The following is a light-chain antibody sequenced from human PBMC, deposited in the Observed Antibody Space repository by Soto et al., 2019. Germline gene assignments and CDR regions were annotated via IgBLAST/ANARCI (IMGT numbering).Light chain of an antibody. J-gene: IGLJ3*02. CDR2: SDN. Sequence: QSVLTQPPSASGTPGQRVTISCSGSSSNIGSNSVNWYHQVAGTAPKLLIHSDNQRPSGVPDRFSGSKSGTSASLAISGLQSGDEADYYCATWDDTLNGRVFGGGTTVTVL. V-gene: IGLV1-44*01. CDR1: SSNIGSNS. CDR3: ATWDDTLNGRV.